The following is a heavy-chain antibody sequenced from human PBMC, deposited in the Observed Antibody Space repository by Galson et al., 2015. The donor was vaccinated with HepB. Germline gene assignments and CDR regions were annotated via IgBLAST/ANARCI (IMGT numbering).Heavy chain of an antibody. CDR3: ARDGGYSGCDRPAWGDY. Sequence: SLRLSCAASGFTFSSYSMNWVRQAPGKGLEWVSYISSSSSTIYYADSVKGRFTISRDNAKNSLYLQMNSLRDEDTAVYYCARDGGYSGCDRPAWGDYWGQGTLVTVSS. CDR2: ISSSSSTI. J-gene: IGHJ4*02. V-gene: IGHV3-48*02. D-gene: IGHD5-12*01. CDR1: GFTFSSYS.